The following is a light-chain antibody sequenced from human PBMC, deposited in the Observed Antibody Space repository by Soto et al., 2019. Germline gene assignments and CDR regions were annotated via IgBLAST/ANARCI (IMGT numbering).Light chain of an antibody. J-gene: IGLJ3*02. V-gene: IGLV1-51*01. CDR2: DNN. Sequence: QSVLTQPPSVSAAPGQKVTISCSGYTSNIGTNYVSWHQQLPGTAPKLLIHDNNKRFSGIPDRFSASKSGTSATLAISGLQTGDEADYYCGTWDSSLTAVVFGGGTKLTVL. CDR3: GTWDSSLTAVV. CDR1: TSNIGTNY.